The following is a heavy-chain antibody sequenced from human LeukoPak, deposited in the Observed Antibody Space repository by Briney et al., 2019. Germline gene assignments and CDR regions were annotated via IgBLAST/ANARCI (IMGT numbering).Heavy chain of an antibody. CDR3: AKDQCSNTRCYGSPGY. J-gene: IGHJ4*02. D-gene: IGHD2-2*01. Sequence: GGSLRLSCEASGFSFSNYGMHWVRQAPGKGLKWVAFIRHDGSDQRYAESVKGRFIISRDNSKNTLYLQMNSLRPEDAGVFYCAKDQCSNTRCYGSPGYWGQGTLVTVSS. CDR2: IRHDGSDQ. CDR1: GFSFSNYG. V-gene: IGHV3-30*02.